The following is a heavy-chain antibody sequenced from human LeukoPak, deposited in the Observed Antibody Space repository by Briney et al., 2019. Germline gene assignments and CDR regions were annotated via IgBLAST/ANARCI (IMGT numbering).Heavy chain of an antibody. D-gene: IGHD3-22*01. V-gene: IGHV5-10-1*01. CDR3: ARGYYDSSGYYIDY. J-gene: IGHJ4*02. CDR2: IDPSDSYT. Sequence: PGESLKISCKGSGYNFTSYWISWVRQMPGKGLEWTGTIDPSDSYTNYSPSFQGQVTISADKSISTAYLQWSSLKASDTAMYYCARGYYDSSGYYIDYWGQGTLVSVSS. CDR1: GYNFTSYW.